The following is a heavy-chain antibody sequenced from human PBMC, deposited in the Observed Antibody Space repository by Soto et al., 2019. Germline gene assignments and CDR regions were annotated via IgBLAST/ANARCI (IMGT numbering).Heavy chain of an antibody. D-gene: IGHD3-10*01. Sequence: QVQLQESGPGLVKPSQTLSLTCTVSGGSISSGGYYWSWIRQHPGKGLEWIGYIYYSGSTYYNPSRKRRHTIYVDTSNNQFSHKLSSVTAAATAVYYCATETLLYGSGSHNWYNPWGPGTLVTVSS. V-gene: IGHV4-31*03. CDR2: IYYSGST. CDR3: ATETLLYGSGSHNWYNP. CDR1: GGSISSGGYY. J-gene: IGHJ5*02.